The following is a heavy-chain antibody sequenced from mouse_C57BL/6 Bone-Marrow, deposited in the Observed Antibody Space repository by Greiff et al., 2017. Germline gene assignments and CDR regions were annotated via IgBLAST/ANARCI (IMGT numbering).Heavy chain of an antibody. CDR2: INYSGTN. Sequence: EVKLVESGPGLVKPSQTVILTCTVTGISITTGNYRWSWIRQFPGNKLEWIGYINYSGTNSYNPSLTSRTTITRDTPKNQFFLEMNPLTAEDTATYYCARDVSYAFDYWGQGTTLTVSS. J-gene: IGHJ2*01. CDR3: ARDVSYAFDY. V-gene: IGHV3-5*01. CDR1: GISITTGNYR. D-gene: IGHD1-1*01.